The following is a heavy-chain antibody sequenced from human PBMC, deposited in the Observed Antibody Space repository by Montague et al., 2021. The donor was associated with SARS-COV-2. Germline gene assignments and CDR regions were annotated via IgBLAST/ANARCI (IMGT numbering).Heavy chain of an antibody. J-gene: IGHJ6*02. V-gene: IGHV4-39*01. CDR1: GRSMSSDRFY. D-gene: IGHD4-17*01. CDR2: VLYSGTT. CDR3: AIQAGDYCDFGGIYYYNGVDV. Sequence: SETLSLTCNVSGRSMSSDRFYWVWIRQPPGRSLEWIGYVLYSGTTYYNPSLKSRVTISADTSKNEFFLELTSVTAADTAVYYCAIQAGDYCDFGGIYYYNGVDVWGQGTPVTVSS.